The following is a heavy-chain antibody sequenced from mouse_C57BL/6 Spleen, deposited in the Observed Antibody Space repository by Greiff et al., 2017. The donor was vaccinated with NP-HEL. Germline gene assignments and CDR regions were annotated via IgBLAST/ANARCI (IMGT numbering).Heavy chain of an antibody. Sequence: QVQLQQPGTELVKPGASVKLSCKASGYTFTSYWMHWVKQRPGQGLEWIGNINPSNGGTNYNEKFKSKATLTVDKSSSTAYMQRSSLTSEDSAVYYCARSAYYYGSSWYFDVWGTGTTVTVSS. CDR3: ARSAYYYGSSWYFDV. CDR2: INPSNGGT. J-gene: IGHJ1*03. CDR1: GYTFTSYW. V-gene: IGHV1-53*01. D-gene: IGHD1-1*01.